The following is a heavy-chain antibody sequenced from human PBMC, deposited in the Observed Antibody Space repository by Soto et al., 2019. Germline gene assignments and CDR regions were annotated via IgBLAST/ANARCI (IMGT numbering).Heavy chain of an antibody. D-gene: IGHD3-9*01. CDR3: ARHPDYDILTCFDY. CDR2: IYYSGST. J-gene: IGHJ4*02. V-gene: IGHV4-59*08. Sequence: QVQLQESGPGLVKPSETLSLTCTVSGGSISSYYWSWSLQPPGKGLEWIGYIYYSGSTNYNPSLKSRVTISVDTSKNQFSLKLSSVTAADTAVYYCARHPDYDILTCFDYWGQGTLVTVSS. CDR1: GGSISSYY.